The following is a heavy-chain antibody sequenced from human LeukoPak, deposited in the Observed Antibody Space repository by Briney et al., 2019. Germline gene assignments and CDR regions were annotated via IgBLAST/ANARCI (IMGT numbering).Heavy chain of an antibody. Sequence: PSETLSLTCTVSGGSISSGDYYWSWIRQPPGKGLEWIGSIYYSGSTYYNPSLKSRVTISVYTSKNQFSLKLSSVTAADTAVYYCAGNYDFWSGPYYYYYMDVWGKGTTVTVSS. J-gene: IGHJ6*03. CDR2: IYYSGST. CDR3: AGNYDFWSGPYYYYYMDV. CDR1: GGSISSGDYY. D-gene: IGHD3-3*01. V-gene: IGHV4-39*01.